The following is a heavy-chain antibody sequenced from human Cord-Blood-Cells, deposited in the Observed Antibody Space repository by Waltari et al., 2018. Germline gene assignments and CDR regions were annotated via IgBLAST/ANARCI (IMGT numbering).Heavy chain of an antibody. CDR2: INHSGST. Sequence: QVQLQQWGAGLLKPSETLSLTCAVYGGSFSGYYWSWIRQPPGKGLEWIGEINHSGSTNYNPSLKSRVTISVDTSKNQFSLKLSSVTAADTAVYYCARGSEADCSGGSCYWFDPWGQGTLVTVSS. J-gene: IGHJ5*02. CDR3: ARGSEADCSGGSCYWFDP. V-gene: IGHV4-34*01. CDR1: GGSFSGYY. D-gene: IGHD2-15*01.